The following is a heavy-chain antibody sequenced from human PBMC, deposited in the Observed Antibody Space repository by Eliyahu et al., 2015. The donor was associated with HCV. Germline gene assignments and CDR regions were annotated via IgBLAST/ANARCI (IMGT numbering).Heavy chain of an antibody. CDR1: GYSFTGYY. CDR2: INPFNGVT. CDR3: AREGHGTGWDY. Sequence: QVQLVQSGAEVKKPGASVKVSCKASGYSFTGYYLHWVRQAPGQGLVWMGWINPFNGVTRYAQNLQGRVTMTWDTSFSTAYMEVSGLTSDDSAVYYCAREGHGTGWDYWGQGSLITVSS. D-gene: IGHD6-19*01. J-gene: IGHJ4*02. V-gene: IGHV1-2*02.